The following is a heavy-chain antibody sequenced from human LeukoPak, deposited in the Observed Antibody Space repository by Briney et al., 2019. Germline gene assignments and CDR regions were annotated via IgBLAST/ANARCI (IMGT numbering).Heavy chain of an antibody. CDR3: ARKQDYYDSSGHYFDY. J-gene: IGHJ4*02. D-gene: IGHD3-22*01. Sequence: ASVKISCKVSGYTFTDYFIHWVQQAPGKGFEWMGLVDPEDGQTIYAQKIQGRITMTADSSTETVFMELRSLRSADTAVYYCARKQDYYDSSGHYFDYWGQGTLVTVSS. CDR2: VDPEDGQT. CDR1: GYTFTDYF. V-gene: IGHV1-69-2*01.